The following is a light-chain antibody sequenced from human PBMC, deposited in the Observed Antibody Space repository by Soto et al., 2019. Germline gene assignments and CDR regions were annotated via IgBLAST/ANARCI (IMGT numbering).Light chain of an antibody. V-gene: IGKV1-39*01. CDR1: QTISTY. CDR3: QQTYSDPQT. Sequence: DIQMTQSPSSLSASVGDRVTITCRASQTISTYLNWYQQKQGKAPKLLIYAASSLQSGVPSRFSGSGSVTDFTLTISSLQPEDFASYYCQQTYSDPQTFGQGTKLEIK. J-gene: IGKJ2*01. CDR2: AAS.